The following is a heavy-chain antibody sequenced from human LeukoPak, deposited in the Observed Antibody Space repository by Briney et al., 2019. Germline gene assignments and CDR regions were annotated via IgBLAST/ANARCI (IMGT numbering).Heavy chain of an antibody. CDR2: ISSSSSYI. Sequence: PGGCLRLSCAASGFTFSSYSMNWVRQAPGKGLEWVASISSSSSYIYYADSVKGRFTISRDNAKNSLYLQMNSLRAEDTAVYYCARDEVAYCSGGSCYSTWSDPWGQGTLVTVSS. V-gene: IGHV3-21*06. J-gene: IGHJ5*02. CDR1: GFTFSSYS. CDR3: ARDEVAYCSGGSCYSTWSDP. D-gene: IGHD2-15*01.